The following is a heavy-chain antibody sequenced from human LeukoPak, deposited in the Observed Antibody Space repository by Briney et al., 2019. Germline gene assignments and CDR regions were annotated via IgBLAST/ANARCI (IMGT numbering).Heavy chain of an antibody. Sequence: ASVKVSCKASGYTFTSYGISWVRQAPGQGLEWMGWISAYNGNTNYAQKLQGRVTMTTDTSTSTAYMELRSLRSDDTAVYYCARGSEYQLLSSFCFDYWGQGTLVTVSS. CDR3: ARGSEYQLLSSFCFDY. CDR1: GYTFTSYG. V-gene: IGHV1-18*04. CDR2: ISAYNGNT. D-gene: IGHD2-2*01. J-gene: IGHJ4*02.